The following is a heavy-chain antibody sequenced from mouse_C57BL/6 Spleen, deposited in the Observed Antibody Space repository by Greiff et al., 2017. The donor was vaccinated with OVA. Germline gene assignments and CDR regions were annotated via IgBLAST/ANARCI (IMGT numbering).Heavy chain of an antibody. CDR2: ISDGGSYT. CDR3: ARDPYYFYY. J-gene: IGHJ2*01. V-gene: IGHV5-4*03. Sequence: EVKLQESGGGLVKPGGSLKFSCAASGFNFSSYAMSWVRQTPEKRLEWVATISDGGSYTYYPDNVKGRFTISRDHAKNNQYLQMSHLNSADTAMYYCARDPYYFYYWGKGTTLTVSS. CDR1: GFNFSSYA.